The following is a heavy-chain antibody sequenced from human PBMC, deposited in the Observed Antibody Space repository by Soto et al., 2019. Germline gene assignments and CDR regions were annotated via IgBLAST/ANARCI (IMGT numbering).Heavy chain of an antibody. CDR2: INAGNGNT. V-gene: IGHV1-3*01. J-gene: IGHJ4*02. CDR3: ARDGGYVLHYFDY. Sequence: GASVKVSCKASGYTFTSYAMHWVRQAPGQRLEWMGWINAGNGNTKYSQKFQGRVTITRDTSASTAYMELSSLRSEDTAVYYCARDGGYVLHYFDYWGQGTLVTVSS. CDR1: GYTFTSYA. D-gene: IGHD3-16*01.